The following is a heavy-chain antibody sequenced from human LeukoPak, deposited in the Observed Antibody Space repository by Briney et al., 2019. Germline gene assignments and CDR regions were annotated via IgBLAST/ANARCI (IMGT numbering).Heavy chain of an antibody. V-gene: IGHV4-39*01. CDR2: IYYSGST. Sequence: KPSETLSLTCTVSGGSISSSSYYWGWIRQPPGKGLEWIGSIYYSGSTYYNPSLKSRVTISVDTSKNQFSLKLSSVTAADTAVYYCASSDLVVPAAMRDYYYYGMDVWGQGTTVAVSS. J-gene: IGHJ6*02. CDR3: ASSDLVVPAAMRDYYYYGMDV. CDR1: GGSISSSSYY. D-gene: IGHD2-2*01.